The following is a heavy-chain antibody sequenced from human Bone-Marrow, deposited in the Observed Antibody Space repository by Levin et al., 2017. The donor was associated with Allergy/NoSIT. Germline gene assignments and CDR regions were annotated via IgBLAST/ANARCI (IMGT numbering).Heavy chain of an antibody. J-gene: IGHJ4*02. CDR2: VSYSGTT. Sequence: KASETLSLTCNVSGASIDRGEHYWSWLRQRPGKGLEWLGFVSYSGTTNNNPSLYSQLSISVDTSKNQFFLRLYSVTAADTAVYYCARDSETSTWSWFDYWGQGPRSPSPQ. V-gene: IGHV4-31*01. CDR1: GASIDRGEHY. CDR3: ARDSETSTWSWFDY. D-gene: IGHD6-13*01.